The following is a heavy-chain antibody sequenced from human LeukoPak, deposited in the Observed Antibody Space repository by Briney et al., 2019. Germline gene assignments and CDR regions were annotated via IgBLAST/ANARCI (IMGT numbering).Heavy chain of an antibody. CDR3: ARAPPDYGGYTNDY. V-gene: IGHV3-48*01. CDR2: ISGSSNRI. D-gene: IGHD4-23*01. CDR1: GFFFSSYS. J-gene: IGHJ4*02. Sequence: GGSLTLSCVASGFFFSSYSMNWVRQAPGKGLKWVSYISGSSNRIFYADSVKGRFTSSRDNAENSLYLQMNSLRAEDTAVYYCARAPPDYGGYTNDYWGQGTLVTVSS.